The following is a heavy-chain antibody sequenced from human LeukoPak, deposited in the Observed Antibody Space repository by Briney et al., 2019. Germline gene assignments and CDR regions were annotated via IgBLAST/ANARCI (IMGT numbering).Heavy chain of an antibody. CDR1: GFTFSSYS. CDR3: ARSPGRGSGSYYFFDY. J-gene: IGHJ4*02. CDR2: ISSSSSYI. D-gene: IGHD1-26*01. V-gene: IGHV3-21*01. Sequence: PGGSLRLSCAASGFTFSSYSMNWVRQAPGKGLEWVSSISSSSSYIYYADSVKGRFTISRDNAKNSLYLQMNSLRAEDTAVYYCARSPGRGSGSYYFFDYWGQGTLVTVSS.